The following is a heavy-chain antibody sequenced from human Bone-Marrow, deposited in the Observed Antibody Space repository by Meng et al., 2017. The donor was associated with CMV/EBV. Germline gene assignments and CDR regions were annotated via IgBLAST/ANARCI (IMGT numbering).Heavy chain of an antibody. J-gene: IGHJ6*02. Sequence: GSLRLSCTVSGGSISSSSYYWGWIRQPPGKGLEWIGSIYYSGSTYYNPSLKSRVTISVDTSKNQFSLKLSSVTAADTAVYYCARDQGGDLTGTTSYYYYGMDVWGQGTTVTVSS. CDR1: GGSISSSSYY. V-gene: IGHV4-39*07. CDR2: IYYSGST. CDR3: ARDQGGDLTGTTSYYYYGMDV. D-gene: IGHD1-7*01.